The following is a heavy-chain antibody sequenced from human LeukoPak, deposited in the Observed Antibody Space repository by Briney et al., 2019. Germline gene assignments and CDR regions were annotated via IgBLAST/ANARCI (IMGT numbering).Heavy chain of an antibody. V-gene: IGHV4-34*01. Sequence: SETLSLTCAVYGGSLSGYYWSWIRQPPGKGLEWIGEINHSGSTNYNPSLKSRVTISVDTSKNQFSLKLSSVTAADTAVYHCARGITSASSITIFGVVTVYNWFDPWGQGTLVTVSS. J-gene: IGHJ5*02. D-gene: IGHD3-3*01. CDR2: INHSGST. CDR3: ARGITSASSITIFGVVTVYNWFDP. CDR1: GGSLSGYY.